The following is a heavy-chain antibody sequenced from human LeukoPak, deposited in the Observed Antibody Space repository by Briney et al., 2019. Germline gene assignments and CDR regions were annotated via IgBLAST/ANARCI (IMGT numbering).Heavy chain of an antibody. Sequence: PGGSLRLSRAASGFTFSSYSMNWVRQAPGKGLEWVSSISSSSSYIYYADSVKGRFTISRDNAKNSLYLQMNSLRAEDTAVYYCARVAENHFDYWGQGTLVTVPS. J-gene: IGHJ4*02. V-gene: IGHV3-21*01. D-gene: IGHD1-14*01. CDR1: GFTFSSYS. CDR3: ARVAENHFDY. CDR2: ISSSSSYI.